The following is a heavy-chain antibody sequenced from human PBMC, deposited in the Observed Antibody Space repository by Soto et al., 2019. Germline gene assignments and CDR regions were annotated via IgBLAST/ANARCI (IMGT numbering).Heavy chain of an antibody. CDR3: AKGFIVVVTAIRPDDNFDV. V-gene: IGHV3-23*01. Sequence: VGSLSLSWAAAGCTFNAYAMHWVRQIQGKGLEWVASISGGGGSTYYADSVKGRFTISRDTSKNTLYLQMNSLSAEDTAVYYCAKGFIVVVTAIRPDDNFDVWGQGTMVPALQ. CDR2: ISGGGGST. CDR1: GCTFNAYA. D-gene: IGHD2-21*02. J-gene: IGHJ3*01.